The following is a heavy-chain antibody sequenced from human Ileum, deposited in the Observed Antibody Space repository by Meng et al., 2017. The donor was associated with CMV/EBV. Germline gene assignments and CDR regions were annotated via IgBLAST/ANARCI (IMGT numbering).Heavy chain of an antibody. CDR3: VHRPSGYYWGYFDY. Sequence: QIPLNASGPPLVKPTQTLTLTCTFSWFSLTNSGVGVGWVRQPPGKALEWLAVISWDDEKRYSPSLKTRLAITKDTSKNQVFLTMTNMDPVDTGTYYCVHRPSGYYWGYFDYWGLGNLVTVSS. CDR1: WFSLTNSGVG. J-gene: IGHJ4*02. D-gene: IGHD3-22*01. V-gene: IGHV2-5*02. CDR2: ISWDDEK.